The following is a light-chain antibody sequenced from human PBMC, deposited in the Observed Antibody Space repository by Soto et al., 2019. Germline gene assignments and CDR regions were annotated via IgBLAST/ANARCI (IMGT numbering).Light chain of an antibody. J-gene: IGLJ2*01. Sequence: QAVVTQPASVSGSPGQSITISCTGTSSDVGSYKFVSWYQQHPVKAPKLMIYEGSKRPSGVSNRFSGSKSGNTASLTISGLQAEDEADYYCCSYAGSSTLVFGGGTQLTVL. CDR2: EGS. CDR1: SSDVGSYKF. CDR3: CSYAGSSTLV. V-gene: IGLV2-23*01.